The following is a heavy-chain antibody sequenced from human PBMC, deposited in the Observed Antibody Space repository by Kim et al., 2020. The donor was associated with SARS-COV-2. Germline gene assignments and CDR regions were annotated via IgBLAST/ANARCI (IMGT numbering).Heavy chain of an antibody. CDR3: ARDSVIAGYSSSWYEGRAFDI. CDR1: GGSISSSNW. Sequence: SETLSLTCAVSGGSISSSNWWSWVRQPPGKGLEWIGEIYHSGSTNYNPSLKSRVTISVDKSKNQFSLKLSSVTAADTAVYYCARDSVIAGYSSSWYEGRAFDIWGQGTMVTVSS. V-gene: IGHV4-4*02. D-gene: IGHD6-13*01. J-gene: IGHJ3*02. CDR2: IYHSGST.